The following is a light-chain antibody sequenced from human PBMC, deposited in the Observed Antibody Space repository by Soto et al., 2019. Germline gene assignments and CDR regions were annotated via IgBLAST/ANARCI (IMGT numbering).Light chain of an antibody. CDR3: LLYLGGGIWV. CDR2: EVV. CDR1: SSDVGRYKY. J-gene: IGLJ3*02. Sequence: QSVLTQPPSASGSPGQSVTISCTGTSSDVGRYKYVSWYQHHPGRAPKLIIYEVVKRPSGVPDRFSGSILGDKAALTITGAQADDDSYYYCLLYLGGGIWVFGGGTKVTVL. V-gene: IGLV2-8*01.